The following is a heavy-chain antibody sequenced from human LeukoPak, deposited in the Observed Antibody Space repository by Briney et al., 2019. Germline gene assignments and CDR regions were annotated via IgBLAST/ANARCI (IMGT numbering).Heavy chain of an antibody. CDR2: ISGSGGST. CDR1: GFTFSSYA. CDR3: AKDSSRDIHQYNCLDP. J-gene: IGHJ5*02. D-gene: IGHD2-2*01. Sequence: QSGGSLRLSCAASGFTFSSYAMSWVRQAPGKGLEWVSAISGSGGSTFYADSVKGRFTISRDNSKNTLYLQMNSLRAEDTAVYYCAKDSSRDIHQYNCLDPWGQGTLVTVSS. V-gene: IGHV3-23*01.